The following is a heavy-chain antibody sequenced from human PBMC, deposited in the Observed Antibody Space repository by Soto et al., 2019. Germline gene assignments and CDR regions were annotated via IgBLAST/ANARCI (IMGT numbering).Heavy chain of an antibody. Sequence: QVQLQQWGAGLLKPSETLSLTCAVYGGSFSGYYWSWIRQPPGKGLEWIGEINHSGSTNYNPSLKIRVTISVDTSKTQFSLKLCSVTAADTAVYYCARGFVVYGQLGGFEYWGKGTLVTVSS. J-gene: IGHJ4*02. D-gene: IGHD6-6*01. V-gene: IGHV4-34*01. CDR2: INHSGST. CDR3: ARGFVVYGQLGGFEY. CDR1: GGSFSGYY.